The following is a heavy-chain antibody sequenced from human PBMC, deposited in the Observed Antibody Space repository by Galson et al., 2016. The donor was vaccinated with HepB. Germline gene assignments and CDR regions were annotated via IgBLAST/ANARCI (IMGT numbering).Heavy chain of an antibody. Sequence: SLRLSCAASGFPFYTFTMHWVRQSPGKGPECVAAISFDGSNRHYADSVRGRFTISRDNPRNTLYLQMDSLTTEDTAVYYCARGGIGTTLDWGQGALVTVSS. CDR1: GFPFYTFT. CDR3: ARGGIGTTLD. V-gene: IGHV3-30-3*01. CDR2: ISFDGSNR. D-gene: IGHD4-23*01. J-gene: IGHJ4*02.